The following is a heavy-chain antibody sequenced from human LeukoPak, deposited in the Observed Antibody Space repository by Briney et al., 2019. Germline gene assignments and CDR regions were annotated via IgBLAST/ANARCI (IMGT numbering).Heavy chain of an antibody. D-gene: IGHD4-23*01. CDR2: IYHSGST. J-gene: IGHJ4*02. CDR1: GYSISSGYY. Sequence: KPSETLSLTCAVSGYSISSGYYWGWIRQPPGKGLEWIGSIYHSGSTYYNPSLKSRVTISVDTSKNQFSLKLSSVTAADTAVCYCARHEDYGGNDHWGQGTLVTVSS. V-gene: IGHV4-38-2*01. CDR3: ARHEDYGGNDH.